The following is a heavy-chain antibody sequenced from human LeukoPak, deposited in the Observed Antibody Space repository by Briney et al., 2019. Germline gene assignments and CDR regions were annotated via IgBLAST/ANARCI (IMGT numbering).Heavy chain of an antibody. CDR2: ISYDGSNK. Sequence: PGGSLRLSCAASGFTFSSYAMHWVRQAPGKGLEWVAVISYDGSNKYYADSVKGRFTISRDNSKNTLYLQMNSLRAEDTAVYYCARGIAVAGTRLEGRNFQHWGQGTLVTVSS. V-gene: IGHV3-30-3*01. J-gene: IGHJ1*01. CDR3: ARGIAVAGTRLEGRNFQH. D-gene: IGHD6-19*01. CDR1: GFTFSSYA.